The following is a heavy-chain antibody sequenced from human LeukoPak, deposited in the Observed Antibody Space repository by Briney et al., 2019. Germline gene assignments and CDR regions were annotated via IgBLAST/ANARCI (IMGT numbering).Heavy chain of an antibody. Sequence: GGSLRLSCAASGFTFSTYGLSWVRQAPGKGLEWVSAISGSGGTTYYADSVKGRFTISRDNSKNTLFLQMNTPRAEDTAVYYCAGGAGVYYYGMDVWGQGTSVTVSS. CDR3: AGGAGVYYYGMDV. V-gene: IGHV3-23*01. CDR2: ISGSGGTT. CDR1: GFTFSTYG. J-gene: IGHJ6*02.